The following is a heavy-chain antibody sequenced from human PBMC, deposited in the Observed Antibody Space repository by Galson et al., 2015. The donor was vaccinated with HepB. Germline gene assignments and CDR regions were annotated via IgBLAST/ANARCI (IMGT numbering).Heavy chain of an antibody. CDR2: ISSNGGST. V-gene: IGHV3-64*01. CDR3: ARGLLPGIAVAFLY. J-gene: IGHJ4*02. Sequence: LRLSCAASGFPFSSYAMHWVRQAPGKGLEYVSAISSNGGSTYYANSVKGRFTISRDNSKNTLYLQMGSLRAEDMAVYYCARGLLPGIAVAFLYWGQGTLVTVSS. D-gene: IGHD6-19*01. CDR1: GFPFSSYA.